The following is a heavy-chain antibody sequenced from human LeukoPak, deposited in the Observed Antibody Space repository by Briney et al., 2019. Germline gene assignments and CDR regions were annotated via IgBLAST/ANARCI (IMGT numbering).Heavy chain of an antibody. CDR1: GFTFSSYW. V-gene: IGHV3-7*01. J-gene: IGHJ6*02. D-gene: IGHD3-3*01. CDR3: ARDLGIFGVHMDA. Sequence: GGSLRLSCAASGFTFSSYWMSWVRQAPGKGLEWVANIRQDGSEKYYVDSVKGRFTLSRDNAKSSLYLQMNSLRAEDTAVYYCARDLGIFGVHMDAWGQGTTVTVSS. CDR2: IRQDGSEK.